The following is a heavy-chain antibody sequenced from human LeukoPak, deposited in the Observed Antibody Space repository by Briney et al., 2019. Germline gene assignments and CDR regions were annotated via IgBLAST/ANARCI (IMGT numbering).Heavy chain of an antibody. CDR2: ISYDGSNK. J-gene: IGHJ4*02. V-gene: IGHV3-30*18. D-gene: IGHD4-23*01. CDR3: ANLLRWEPY. Sequence: GGSLRLSCAASGFTFSNYAMTWVRQAPGKGLEWVAVISYDGSNKYYGDSVKGRFTISRDNSKNTLYLQMNSLRVDDTAVYYCANLLRWEPYWGQGTLVTVSS. CDR1: GFTFSNYA.